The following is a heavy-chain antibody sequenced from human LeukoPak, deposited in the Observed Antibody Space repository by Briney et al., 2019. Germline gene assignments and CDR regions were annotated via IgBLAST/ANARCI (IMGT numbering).Heavy chain of an antibody. J-gene: IGHJ5*02. CDR3: AKVVGASVNWFDP. Sequence: GGSLRLSCAASGFTFSSYAMSWVRQAPGKGLEWVSGISGSGVTDYADSVKGRFTISRDNSKNTLYLQMNSLRAEDTAVYYCAKVVGASVNWFDPWGQGTLVTVSS. V-gene: IGHV3-23*01. CDR1: GFTFSSYA. CDR2: ISGSGVT. D-gene: IGHD1-26*01.